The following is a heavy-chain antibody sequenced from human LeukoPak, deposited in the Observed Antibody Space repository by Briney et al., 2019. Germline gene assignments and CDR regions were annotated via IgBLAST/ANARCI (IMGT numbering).Heavy chain of an antibody. V-gene: IGHV3-30-3*01. CDR2: ISYDGSNK. D-gene: IGHD6-19*01. CDR3: ARDWAVAETSYYGMDV. J-gene: IGHJ6*02. CDR1: GFTFSSYA. Sequence: PGGSLRLSCAASGFTFSSYAMHWVRQAPGKGLEWVAVISYDGSNKYYADSVKGRFTISRDNSKNTLYLQMNSLRAEDTAVYYCARDWAVAETSYYGMDVWGQGTTVTVSS.